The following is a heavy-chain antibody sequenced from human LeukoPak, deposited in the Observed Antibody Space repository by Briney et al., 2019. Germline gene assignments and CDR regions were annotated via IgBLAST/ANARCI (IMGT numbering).Heavy chain of an antibody. J-gene: IGHJ5*02. CDR1: GYTFTSYY. Sequence: ASVKVSCKASGYTFTSYYMHWVRQAPGQGLEWMGIINPSGGSTSYAQEFQGRVTMTRDTSTSTVYMELSSLRSEDTAVYYCAREVSMVRGVIIVNWFDPWGQGTLVTVSS. CDR3: AREVSMVRGVIIVNWFDP. V-gene: IGHV1-46*03. D-gene: IGHD3-10*01. CDR2: INPSGGST.